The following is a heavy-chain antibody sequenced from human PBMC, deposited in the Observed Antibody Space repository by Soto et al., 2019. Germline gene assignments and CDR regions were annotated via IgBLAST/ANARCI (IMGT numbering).Heavy chain of an antibody. CDR1: GLTVSNSA. CDR2: IYSGGGT. J-gene: IGHJ4*02. V-gene: IGHV3-66*01. Sequence: EVQLVESGGGLVQPGGSLTLSCAASGLTVSNSAMSWVRQAPGKGLEWVSVIYSGGGTFYADSVKGRFTISRDNSKNTVSLQMNSLRVEDTAVYYCASDGSVHWGQGTLVTVSS. CDR3: ASDGSVH.